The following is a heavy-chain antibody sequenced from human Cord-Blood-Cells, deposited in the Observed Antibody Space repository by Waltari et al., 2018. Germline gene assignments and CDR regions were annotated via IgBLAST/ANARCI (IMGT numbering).Heavy chain of an antibody. V-gene: IGHV4-59*01. Sequence: QVQQQGSGPGLVRPSETLSLTCTVSGGSISSYYWSWIRQPPGKGLEWIGYIYYSGSTNYNPSLKSRVTISVDTSKNQFSLKLSSVTAADTAVYYCARFGDYFDYWGQGTLVTVSS. CDR3: ARFGDYFDY. CDR2: IYYSGST. CDR1: GGSISSYY. J-gene: IGHJ4*02. D-gene: IGHD3-10*01.